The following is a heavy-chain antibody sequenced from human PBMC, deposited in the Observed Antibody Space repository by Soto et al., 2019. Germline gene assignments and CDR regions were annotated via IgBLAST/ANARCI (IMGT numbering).Heavy chain of an antibody. J-gene: IGHJ4*02. CDR1: GCTFSSYA. Sequence: SVKVSCKASGCTFSSYAISWVRQAPGQGLEWMGGNIPIFGTANYAQKFQGRVTITADESTSTAYMELSSLRSEDTAVYYCAIGDYDYVWGSYRWAPFDYWGQGTLVTVSS. CDR2: NIPIFGTA. D-gene: IGHD3-16*02. CDR3: AIGDYDYVWGSYRWAPFDY. V-gene: IGHV1-69*13.